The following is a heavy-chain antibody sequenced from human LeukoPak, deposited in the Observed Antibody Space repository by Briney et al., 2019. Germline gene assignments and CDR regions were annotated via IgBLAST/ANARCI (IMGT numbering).Heavy chain of an antibody. CDR3: ARDDNMAQLSF. CDR2: IWFDARKD. Sequence: PGGSLRLSCVASGYTFSNHGMHWVRQAPGKGLEWVAVIWFDARKDYYGDSVKGRFTISRDVSKNTLYLQMNSLRVEDTAVYYCARDDNMAQLSFWGQGTLVTVSS. D-gene: IGHD2-2*01. J-gene: IGHJ4*02. CDR1: GYTFSNHG. V-gene: IGHV3-33*01.